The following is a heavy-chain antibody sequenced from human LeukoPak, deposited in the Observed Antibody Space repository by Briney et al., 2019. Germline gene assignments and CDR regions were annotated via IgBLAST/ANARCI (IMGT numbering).Heavy chain of an antibody. CDR1: GGSFSGYY. D-gene: IGHD3-9*01. CDR2: INHSGST. Sequence: SETLSLTCAVYGGSFSGYYWSWIRQPPGKGLEWIGEINHSGSTNYNPSLKSRVTISVDTSKNQFSLKLSSVTAADTAVYYCARGRSTYYDILTGCLFDYWGQGTLVTVSS. V-gene: IGHV4-34*01. J-gene: IGHJ4*02. CDR3: ARGRSTYYDILTGCLFDY.